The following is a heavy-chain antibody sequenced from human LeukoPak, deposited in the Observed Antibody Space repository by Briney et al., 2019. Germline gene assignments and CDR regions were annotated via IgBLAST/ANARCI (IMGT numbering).Heavy chain of an antibody. Sequence: GGSLRLSCVASEFTFSSYIMSWVRQAPGKGLEWVSGISGSGDSTYYADSVKGRFTISRDNSKNTLYLQMNSLRAEDTAVYYCAKDEGRCSSTSCYYPFDYWGQGALVTVSS. CDR1: EFTFSSYI. J-gene: IGHJ4*02. CDR3: AKDEGRCSSTSCYYPFDY. D-gene: IGHD2-2*01. CDR2: ISGSGDST. V-gene: IGHV3-23*01.